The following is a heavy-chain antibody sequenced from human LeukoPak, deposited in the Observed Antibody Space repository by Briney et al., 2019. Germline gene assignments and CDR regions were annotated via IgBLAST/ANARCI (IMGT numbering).Heavy chain of an antibody. Sequence: GGSLRLSCAASGFTFSDYYMSWIRQAPGKGLEWVSYISSSGSTIYYADSVKGRFTISRDNAKNSLYLQMNSLRAEDTAVYYCARVTEAYYDFWSGAPRKHYIDVWGTGTTVTVSS. CDR3: ARVTEAYYDFWSGAPRKHYIDV. D-gene: IGHD3-3*01. CDR2: ISSSGSTI. J-gene: IGHJ6*03. V-gene: IGHV3-11*01. CDR1: GFTFSDYY.